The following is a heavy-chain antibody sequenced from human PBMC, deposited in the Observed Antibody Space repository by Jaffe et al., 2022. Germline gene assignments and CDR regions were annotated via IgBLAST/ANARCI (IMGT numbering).Heavy chain of an antibody. J-gene: IGHJ6*03. D-gene: IGHD1-1*01. CDR1: GGSVSSGSYY. Sequence: QVQLQESGPGLVKPSETLSLTCTVSGGSVSSGSYYWSWIRQPPGKGLEWIGYIYYSGSTNYNPSLKSRVTISVDTSKNQFSLKLSSVTAADTAVYYCARGFTGIYYYYYYMDVWGKGTTVTVSS. CDR3: ARGFTGIYYYYYYMDV. V-gene: IGHV4-61*01. CDR2: IYYSGST.